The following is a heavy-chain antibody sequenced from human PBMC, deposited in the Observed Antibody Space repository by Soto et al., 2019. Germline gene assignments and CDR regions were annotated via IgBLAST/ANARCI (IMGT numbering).Heavy chain of an antibody. CDR3: ARVRIGIGAAGDAFDI. J-gene: IGHJ3*02. V-gene: IGHV3-7*03. Sequence: GGSLRLSCAASGFTFSSYWMSWVRQAPGKGLEWVANIKQDGSEKYYVDSVKGRFTITRDNAKNSLYLQMNSLRAEDTAVYYCARVRIGIGAAGDAFDIWGQGTMVTVSS. D-gene: IGHD6-13*01. CDR1: GFTFSSYW. CDR2: IKQDGSEK.